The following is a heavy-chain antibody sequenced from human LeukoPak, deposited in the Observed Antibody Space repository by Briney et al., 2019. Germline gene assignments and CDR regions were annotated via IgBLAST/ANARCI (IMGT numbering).Heavy chain of an antibody. V-gene: IGHV4-61*02. CDR1: GGSMSSGTYY. Sequence: PSQTLSLTCTVSGGSMSSGTYYWSWIRQPAGKGLEYIGRIFSSGNNNYNPSLKSRITMSTDTSKNQFSLNLSSVTAADSAVYYCASFCASTTCYNDGTNFAFRGQGTLVTVSS. CDR3: ASFCASTTCYNDGTNFAF. CDR2: IFSSGNN. D-gene: IGHD2-2*01. J-gene: IGHJ4*02.